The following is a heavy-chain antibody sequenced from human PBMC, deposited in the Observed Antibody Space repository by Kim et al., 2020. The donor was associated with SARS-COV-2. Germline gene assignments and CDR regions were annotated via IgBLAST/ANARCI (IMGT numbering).Heavy chain of an antibody. CDR3: AKDQHQLPTSTCDY. CDR1: GFTFSSYA. J-gene: IGHJ4*02. CDR2: ISGSGGST. V-gene: IGHV3-23*01. D-gene: IGHD2-2*01. Sequence: GGSLRLSCAASGFTFSSYAMSWVRQAPGKGLEWVSAISGSGGSTYYADSVKGRFTISRDNSKNTLYLQMNSLRAEDTAVYYCAKDQHQLPTSTCDYWGQGTLVTVSS.